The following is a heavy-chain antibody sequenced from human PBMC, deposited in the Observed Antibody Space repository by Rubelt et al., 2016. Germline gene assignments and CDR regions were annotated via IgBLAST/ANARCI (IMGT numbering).Heavy chain of an antibody. CDR2: ISSSSSTI. CDR1: GFTFSSYS. J-gene: IGHJ6*02. V-gene: IGHV3-48*01. CDR3: AKASALEGPHHSDIVVVVAATTLTYGMDV. D-gene: IGHD2-15*01. Sequence: AASGFTFSSYSMNWVRQAPGKGLEWVSYISSSSSTIYYADSVKGRFTISRDNAKNSLYLQMNSLRAEDTALYYCAKASALEGPHHSDIVVVVAATTLTYGMDVWGQGTTVTVSS.